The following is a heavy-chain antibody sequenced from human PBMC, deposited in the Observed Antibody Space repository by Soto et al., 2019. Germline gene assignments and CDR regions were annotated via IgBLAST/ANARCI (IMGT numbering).Heavy chain of an antibody. CDR3: ARDDDNDANALDY. CDR1: GFTFSKYG. J-gene: IGHJ4*02. CDR2: IWNDGIRK. Sequence: LRLSCAASGFTFSKYGMHWVRQAPGKGLEWVALIWNDGIRKVYVDSVKGRFTISRDNSKNTLDLQMNNLRDEDTAVYYCARDDDNDANALDYWGPGTLVTVPS. V-gene: IGHV3-33*01.